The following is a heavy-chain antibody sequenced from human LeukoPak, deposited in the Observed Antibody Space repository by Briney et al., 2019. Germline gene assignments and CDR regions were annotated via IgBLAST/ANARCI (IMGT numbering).Heavy chain of an antibody. CDR1: GGSISSYY. CDR2: IYDSGST. D-gene: IGHD1-1*01. V-gene: IGHV4-59*01. CDR3: ARVGGTNYYYYGMDV. J-gene: IGHJ6*02. Sequence: SETLSLTCTVSGGSISSYYWSWIRQPPGKGLEWIGYIYDSGSTNYNPSLESRVTISVDTSKNQFSLKLSSVTAADTAVYYCARVGGTNYYYYGMDVWGQGTTVTVSS.